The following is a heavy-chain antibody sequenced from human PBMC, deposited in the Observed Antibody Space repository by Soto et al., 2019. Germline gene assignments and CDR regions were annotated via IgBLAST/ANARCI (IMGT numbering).Heavy chain of an antibody. V-gene: IGHV3-7*04. J-gene: IGHJ4*02. Sequence: GGSLRLSCAASGFTFSSYWMSWVRQAPGKGLEWVANIKQDGSEKYYVDSVKGRFTISRDNAKNSLYLQMNSLRAEDTAVYYCVRAFEPTYDYIWGTQGYWGQGTLVTVSS. D-gene: IGHD3-16*01. CDR2: IKQDGSEK. CDR3: VRAFEPTYDYIWGTQGY. CDR1: GFTFSSYW.